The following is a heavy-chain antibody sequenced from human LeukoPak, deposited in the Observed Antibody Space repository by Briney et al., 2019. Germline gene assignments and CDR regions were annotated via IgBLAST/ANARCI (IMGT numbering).Heavy chain of an antibody. V-gene: IGHV4-39*01. CDR3: ARLTRGYSYDYYYFDY. D-gene: IGHD5-18*01. CDR2: IYYSGST. J-gene: IGHJ4*02. Sequence: PSETLSLTCTVSAGSISSSGYYWGWIRQPPGKGLEWIGSIYYSGSTYYNPSLKSRVTISVDTSKNQFSLKLSSVTAADTAVYYCARLTRGYSYDYYYFDYWGQGTLVTVSS. CDR1: AGSISSSGYY.